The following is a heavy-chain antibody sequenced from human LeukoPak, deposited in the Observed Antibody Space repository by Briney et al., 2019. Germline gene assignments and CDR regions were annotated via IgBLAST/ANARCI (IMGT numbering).Heavy chain of an antibody. CDR2: ISAYNGNT. CDR3: AQGTFGVVSGYYYYGMDV. V-gene: IGHV1-18*01. Sequence: ASVKVSCKASGYTFTSYGISWVRQAPGQGLEWMGWISAYNGNTNYAQKFQGRVTITADESTSTAYMELSSLRSEDTAVYYCAQGTFGVVSGYYYYGMDVWGQGTTVTVSS. D-gene: IGHD3-3*01. J-gene: IGHJ6*02. CDR1: GYTFTSYG.